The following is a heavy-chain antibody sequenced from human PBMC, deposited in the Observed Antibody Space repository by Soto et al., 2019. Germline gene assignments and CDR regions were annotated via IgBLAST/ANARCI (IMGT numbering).Heavy chain of an antibody. CDR2: INHSGST. J-gene: IGHJ6*02. Sequence: PSETLSLTCALYGGSFSCYYLIWLRQPPGKGLEWIGEINHSGSTNYNPSLKSRVTISVDTSKNQFSLKLSSVTAADTAVYYCATGSVGLGYYYYGMDVWGQGTTVTVSS. CDR1: GGSFSCYY. V-gene: IGHV4-34*01. CDR3: ATGSVGLGYYYYGMDV. D-gene: IGHD2-2*01.